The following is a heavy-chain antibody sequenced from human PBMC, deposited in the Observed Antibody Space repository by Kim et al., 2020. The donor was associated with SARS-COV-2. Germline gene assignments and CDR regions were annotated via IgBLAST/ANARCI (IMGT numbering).Heavy chain of an antibody. CDR3: ARVRVHMWPVELDS. D-gene: IGHD1-1*01. Sequence: NPSLESRITMSIDPSKNQFSLMLRSVTAADTAIYYCARVRVHMWPVELDSWGQGTQVTVSS. V-gene: IGHV4-30-2*04. J-gene: IGHJ4*02.